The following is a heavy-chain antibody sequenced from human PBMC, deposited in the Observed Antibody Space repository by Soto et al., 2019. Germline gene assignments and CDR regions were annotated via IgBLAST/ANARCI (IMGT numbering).Heavy chain of an antibody. CDR1: GISLSTSGVG. V-gene: IGHV2-5*01. CDR3: ARGLASLPVFAFDI. Sequence: SGPTGEPTQTLTLTCTLSGISLSTSGVGLGWIRQTPGKALEWLALVYWNDDAHYSPSLRSRLTITKDTSKNQAVLTMTNMDPVDTATYYCARGLASLPVFAFDIWGQGTVVTVSS. CDR2: VYWNDDA. J-gene: IGHJ3*02.